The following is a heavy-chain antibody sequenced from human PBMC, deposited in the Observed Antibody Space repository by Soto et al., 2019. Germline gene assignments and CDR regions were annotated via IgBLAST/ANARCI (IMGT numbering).Heavy chain of an antibody. CDR3: ARDYDRRGYEYFDP. V-gene: IGHV1-2*02. J-gene: IGHJ5*02. CDR1: GYSFTGHY. Sequence: ASVKVSCKASGYSFTGHYMHWVRQAPGQGLEWMGWIDPKSGGTNYAQKFQDRVTMTRETSISTAYMDLSRLRSDDTAVYYCARDYDRRGYEYFDPWGQGDLVTVSP. D-gene: IGHD3-22*01. CDR2: IDPKSGGT.